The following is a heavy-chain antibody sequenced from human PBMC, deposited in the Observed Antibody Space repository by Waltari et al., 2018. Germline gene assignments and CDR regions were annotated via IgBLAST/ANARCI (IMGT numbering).Heavy chain of an antibody. J-gene: IGHJ4*02. CDR2: SIGGEAT. D-gene: IGHD6-25*01. Sequence: EVQLLESGGGLVQPGGSLRLSCAVSGFTLSNYAINWVGQAPGEGLGWVSSIGGEATYYADSVKGRFTISRDKSKNTVSLQMNSLRAEDTALYYCARGAERHDYWGQGTLVTVSS. CDR3: ARGAERHDY. V-gene: IGHV3-23*01. CDR1: GFTLSNYA.